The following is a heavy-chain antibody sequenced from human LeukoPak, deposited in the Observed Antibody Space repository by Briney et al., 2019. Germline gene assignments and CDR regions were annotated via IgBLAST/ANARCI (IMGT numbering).Heavy chain of an antibody. CDR1: GGSIDITNY. V-gene: IGHV4-4*03. D-gene: IGHD2/OR15-2a*01. J-gene: IGHJ4*02. CDR2: ISHSGTT. Sequence: PPGTLSLTCGVSGGSIDITNYWSWVRQAPGKGPEWIGEISHSGTTNYNPSLRSRVTMFLDRANNQFSLSLTSVTAADSAVYYCTRENRPFCPFAYWGQGVLVTVSS. CDR3: TRENRPFCPFAY.